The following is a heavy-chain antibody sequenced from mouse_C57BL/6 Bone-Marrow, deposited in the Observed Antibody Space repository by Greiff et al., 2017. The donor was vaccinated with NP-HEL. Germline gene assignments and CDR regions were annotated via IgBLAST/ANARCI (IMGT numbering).Heavy chain of an antibody. Sequence: VQLQQPGAELLKPGASVKLSCKASGYTFTSYWMQWVKQRPGQGLEWIGEIDPSDSYTNYNLKFKGKATLTVDTSSSTAYMQLSSLTSEDTAVYYCASITTVCDYWGQGTTRAVSS. J-gene: IGHJ2*01. V-gene: IGHV1-50*01. CDR3: ASITTVCDY. CDR1: GYTFTSYW. CDR2: IDPSDSYT. D-gene: IGHD1-1*01.